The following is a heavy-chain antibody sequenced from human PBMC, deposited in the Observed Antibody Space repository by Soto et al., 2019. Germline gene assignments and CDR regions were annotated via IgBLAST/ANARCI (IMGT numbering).Heavy chain of an antibody. CDR2: INHVGGT. CDR1: GXFLSESY. J-gene: IGHJ5*02. CDR3: VRIRYQLPSSVLWLDP. D-gene: IGHD3-16*01. Sequence: LSLTCAVYGXFLSESYWTWIRQPPGKGLEWIGEINHVGGTNYNPSLKSRVTMSVDTSQNQFSLRLISVTAADTAMYFCVRIRYQLPSSVLWLDPWGQGTPVTVSS. V-gene: IGHV4-34*01.